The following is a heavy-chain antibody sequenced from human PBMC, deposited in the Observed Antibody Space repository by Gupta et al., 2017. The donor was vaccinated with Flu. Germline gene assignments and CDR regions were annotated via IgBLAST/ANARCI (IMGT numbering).Heavy chain of an antibody. CDR1: GFTFSDYW. J-gene: IGHJ5*02. Sequence: EVQLVESGGGLVQPGKSLRLSCVGSGFTFSDYWMNWVRQSPGKGLQWVASIRQDGIEIYYVDSVKGRFTISRDNAKNSVFLQMNRLTVEDTAMYYCGRGVFIGLLALVGALTLDPWGQGALVTV. CDR2: IRQDGIEI. CDR3: GRGVFIGLLALVGALTLDP. D-gene: IGHD3-9*01. V-gene: IGHV3-7*01.